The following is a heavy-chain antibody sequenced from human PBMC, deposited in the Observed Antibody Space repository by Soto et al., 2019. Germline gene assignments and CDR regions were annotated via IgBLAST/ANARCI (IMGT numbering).Heavy chain of an antibody. Sequence: SETLSLTCAVSGGSISSSNWWSWVRQPPGKGLEWIGEIYHSGSTSYNPSLKSRVTISVDKSKNQFSLKLSSVTAADTAVYYCARVADKYCSSTSCTRTYYGMDVWGQGTTVTVSS. CDR1: GGSISSSNW. J-gene: IGHJ6*02. V-gene: IGHV4-4*02. CDR2: IYHSGST. D-gene: IGHD2-2*01. CDR3: ARVADKYCSSTSCTRTYYGMDV.